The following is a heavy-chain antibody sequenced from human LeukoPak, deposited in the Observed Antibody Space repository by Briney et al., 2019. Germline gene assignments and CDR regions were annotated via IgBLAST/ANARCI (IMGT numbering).Heavy chain of an antibody. CDR2: IRYDGSDK. J-gene: IGHJ6*03. CDR3: ARDGSTSFDVIYYYMDV. D-gene: IGHD2-2*01. Sequence: PGGSLRLSCAASGFTFSSYWMSWVRQAPGKGLEWVAFIRYDGSDKYYVDSVKGRFTISRDNSKNTLYLQMGSLRAEDMAVYYCARDGSTSFDVIYYYMDVWGKGTTVTISS. V-gene: IGHV3-30*02. CDR1: GFTFSSYW.